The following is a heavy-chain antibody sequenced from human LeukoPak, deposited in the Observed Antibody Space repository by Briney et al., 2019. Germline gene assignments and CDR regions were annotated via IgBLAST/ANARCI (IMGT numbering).Heavy chain of an antibody. D-gene: IGHD2-2*01. CDR1: GFTFSSYE. V-gene: IGHV3-48*03. Sequence: GGSLRLSCAASGFTFSSYEMNWVRQAPGKGLEWVSYISSSGSTIYYADSVKGRFTISRDNAKNSLYLQMNSLRAEDTAVYYCARDAVIPAATGSYYYYMDVWGKGTTVTISS. CDR2: ISSSGSTI. CDR3: ARDAVIPAATGSYYYYMDV. J-gene: IGHJ6*03.